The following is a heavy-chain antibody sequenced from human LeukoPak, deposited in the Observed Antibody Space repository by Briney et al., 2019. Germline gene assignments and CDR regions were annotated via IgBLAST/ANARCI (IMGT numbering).Heavy chain of an antibody. D-gene: IGHD3-10*01. CDR1: GFTFSSYS. J-gene: IGHJ4*02. CDR2: IGSSSSYI. V-gene: IGHV3-21*04. Sequence: GGSLRLSCAASGFTFSSYSMNWVRQAPGKGLEWVSSIGSSSSYIYYADSVKGRFTISRDNAKNSLYLQMNTLRPEDTAVYYCARPIDNGSGSYYFDYWGQGTLVTVSS. CDR3: ARPIDNGSGSYYFDY.